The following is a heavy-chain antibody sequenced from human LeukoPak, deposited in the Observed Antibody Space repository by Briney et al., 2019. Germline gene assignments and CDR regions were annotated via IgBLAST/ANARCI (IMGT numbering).Heavy chain of an antibody. CDR2: ISSSSSYI. Sequence: GGSLRLSCAASGFTFSSYSMNWVRQAPGKGLEWVSSISSSSSYIYYADSVKGRFAISRDNAKNSLYLQMNSLRAEDTAVYYCARVFRPSLTVFIIRGAFDIWGQGTMVTVSS. D-gene: IGHD3-3*01. CDR1: GFTFSSYS. J-gene: IGHJ3*02. CDR3: ARVFRPSLTVFIIRGAFDI. V-gene: IGHV3-21*01.